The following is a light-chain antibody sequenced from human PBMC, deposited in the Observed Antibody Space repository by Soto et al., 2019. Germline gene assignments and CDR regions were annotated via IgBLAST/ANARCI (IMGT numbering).Light chain of an antibody. CDR2: AAS. J-gene: IGKJ4*01. V-gene: IGKV1-39*01. CDR1: QSISSY. Sequence: DIQMTQSPSSLSASVGDRVTITCRASQSISSYLNWYQQKPGKAPKLLIYAASSLQGGVPSRFSGSGSGTHFPLTSSSLQREDIATYYCQQSDGTPLTFGGGTKVEIK. CDR3: QQSDGTPLT.